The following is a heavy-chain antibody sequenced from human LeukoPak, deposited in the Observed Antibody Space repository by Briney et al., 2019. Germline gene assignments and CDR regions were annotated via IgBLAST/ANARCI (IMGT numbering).Heavy chain of an antibody. D-gene: IGHD4-23*01. CDR1: GESFSGYY. CDR3: ARGPSHGGKYRGFFDH. J-gene: IGHJ4*02. V-gene: IGHV4-34*01. Sequence: SETLSLTCAVYGESFSGYYWSWLRHPPGKGLEWIGEITQSGTTNYSPPLKSRVSISVDPSKNQFSLRLNSVNAADTAVYFCARGPSHGGKYRGFFDHWGQGTLVTVPS. CDR2: ITQSGTT.